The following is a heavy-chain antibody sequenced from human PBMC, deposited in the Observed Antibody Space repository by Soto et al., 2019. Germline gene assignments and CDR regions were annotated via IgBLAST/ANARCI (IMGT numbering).Heavy chain of an antibody. CDR3: AIVRWGNKY. Sequence: QVQLQQWGTGLLKSSETLSLNCAVYGGSFSPYYWSWVRQPPGKGLEWIGETDESGGIYYNPSLKSRVTVSLDTSKKQFSLEVKSVTAADTAVYYCAIVRWGNKYWGQGTLVTVSS. J-gene: IGHJ4*02. V-gene: IGHV4-34*01. CDR1: GGSFSPYY. D-gene: IGHD3-16*01. CDR2: TDESGGI.